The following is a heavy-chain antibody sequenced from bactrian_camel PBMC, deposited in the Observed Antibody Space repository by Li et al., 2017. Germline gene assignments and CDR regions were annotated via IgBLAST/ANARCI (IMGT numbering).Heavy chain of an antibody. J-gene: IGHJ4*01. D-gene: IGHD5*01. Sequence: QLVESGGGLVLPGGSLRLSCAASGFTFSSYYMYWVRQAPGKGLEWVSHINSGSGSTDYADSVKGRFTISRDNAKNTVYLQMNSLKPEDTAVYYCVRDLPVWVGSNNYWGQGTQVTVS. V-gene: IGHV3S25*01. CDR2: INSGSGST. CDR1: GFTFSSYY. CDR3: VRDLPVWVGSNNY.